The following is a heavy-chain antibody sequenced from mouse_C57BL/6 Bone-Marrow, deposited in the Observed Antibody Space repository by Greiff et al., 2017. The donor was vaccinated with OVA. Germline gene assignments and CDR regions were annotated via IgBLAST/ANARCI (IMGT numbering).Heavy chain of an antibody. D-gene: IGHD2-4*01. CDR1: GFTFTDYY. CDR3: ARDYYEDGYFDY. Sequence: DVKLQESGGGLVQPGGSLSLSCAASGFTFTDYYMSWVRQPPGKALEWLGFLSNKANGYTTEYRASVKGRFTISRDNSQSNLYLQRIAVGAEDSATCDFARDYYEDGYFDYWGKGTTLTVSS. V-gene: IGHV7-3*01. J-gene: IGHJ2*01. CDR2: LSNKANGYTT.